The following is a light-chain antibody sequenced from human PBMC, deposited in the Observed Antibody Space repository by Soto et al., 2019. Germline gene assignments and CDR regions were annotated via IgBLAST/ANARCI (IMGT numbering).Light chain of an antibody. Sequence: EIVMTQSPATLSVSPGETATLSCRASQSISSNLAWYQQKPGQAPRLLIYGASTRATGIPARLSGSGSGTEFTLTISSLQSEDFAVYYCQQYNSWPPWTFGQGTKVDIK. CDR1: QSISSN. CDR2: GAS. V-gene: IGKV3-15*01. CDR3: QQYNSWPPWT. J-gene: IGKJ1*01.